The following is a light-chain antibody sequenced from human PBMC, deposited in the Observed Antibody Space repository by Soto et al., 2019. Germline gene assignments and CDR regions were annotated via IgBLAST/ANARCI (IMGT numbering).Light chain of an antibody. CDR3: QQYGSSISYT. CDR2: GAS. Sequence: VLTQSPGTLSLSPGERATLSCRASQTVSSNYLAWYQQKPGQAPRLLIYGASSRATGIPDRFSGSGSGTDFTLTISRLEPEDFAVYYCQQYGSSISYTVGQGTKLEIK. J-gene: IGKJ2*01. CDR1: QTVSSNY. V-gene: IGKV3-20*01.